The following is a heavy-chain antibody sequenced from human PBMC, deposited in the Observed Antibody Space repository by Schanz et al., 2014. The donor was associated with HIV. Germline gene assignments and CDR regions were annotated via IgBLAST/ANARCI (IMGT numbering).Heavy chain of an antibody. V-gene: IGHV3-30*18. D-gene: IGHD3-16*01. CDR1: GFTFSSYG. CDR2: ISYDGSNK. Sequence: QVQLVESGGGVVQPGRSLRLSCAASGFTFSSYGMHWVRQAPGKGLEWVAVISYDGSNKHYADSVKGRFTISRDNSKNTLYLQINSLRIDDTAVYYCAKDGGSRGRRRGMDVWGQGTTVTVSS. CDR3: AKDGGSRGRRRGMDV. J-gene: IGHJ6*02.